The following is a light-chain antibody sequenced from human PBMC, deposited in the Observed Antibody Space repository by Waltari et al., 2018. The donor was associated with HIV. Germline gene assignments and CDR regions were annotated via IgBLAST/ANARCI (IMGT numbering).Light chain of an antibody. J-gene: IGLJ2*01. CDR3: ASYAGRNNLV. CDR2: EVY. CDR1: TVALVVFTY. Sequence: QSALTQPPSPSGSLGRPFPTPSPEPTVALVVFTYSPCYKQHPGEAPKVVIFEVYKRPSGVPDRLSGSKSGNTASLTVSGLQAEDEATYYCASYAGRNNLVFGGGTKLTVL. V-gene: IGLV2-8*01.